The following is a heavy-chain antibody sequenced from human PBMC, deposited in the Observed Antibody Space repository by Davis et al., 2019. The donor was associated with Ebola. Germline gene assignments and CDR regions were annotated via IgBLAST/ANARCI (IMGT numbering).Heavy chain of an antibody. CDR3: ARGGGVTVTYYYYYYGMDV. V-gene: IGHV3-23*01. CDR1: GFTFSSYA. Sequence: PGGSLRLSCAASGFTFSSYAMSWVRQAPGKGLEWVSAISGSGGSTYYADSVKGRFTISRDNSKNTLYLQMNSLRAEDTAVYYCARGGGVTVTYYYYYYGMDVWGQGTTVTVSS. CDR2: ISGSGGST. D-gene: IGHD4-17*01. J-gene: IGHJ6*02.